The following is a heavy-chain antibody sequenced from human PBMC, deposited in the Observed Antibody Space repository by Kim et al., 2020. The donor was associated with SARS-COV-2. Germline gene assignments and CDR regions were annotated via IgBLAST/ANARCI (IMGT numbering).Heavy chain of an antibody. D-gene: IGHD1-26*01. CDR3: ARGPPPQWEEGFYYYYGMDV. J-gene: IGHJ6*02. Sequence: SETLSLTCAVSGGSISSSNWWSWVRQPPGKGLEWIGEIYHSGSTNYNPSLKSRVTISVDKSKNQFSLKLSSVTAADTAVYYCARGPPPQWEEGFYYYYGMDVWGQGTTVTVSS. CDR2: IYHSGST. CDR1: GGSISSSNW. V-gene: IGHV4-4*02.